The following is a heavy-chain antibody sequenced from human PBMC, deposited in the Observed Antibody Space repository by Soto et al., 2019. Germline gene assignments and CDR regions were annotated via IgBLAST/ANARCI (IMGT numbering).Heavy chain of an antibody. CDR1: GESFSGYY. J-gene: IGHJ4*02. CDR3: ARGVGRPSSWYSDY. CDR2: IHDSGNT. V-gene: IGHV4-34*01. Sequence: SETLSLTCAVYGESFSGYYWSWIRQPPGKGLEWIGEIHDSGNTNYNPSLKSRLIISVDTSRNQFSLKLSSVTAADTAVYYCARGVGRPSSWYSDYWGQGTLVTVSS. D-gene: IGHD6-13*01.